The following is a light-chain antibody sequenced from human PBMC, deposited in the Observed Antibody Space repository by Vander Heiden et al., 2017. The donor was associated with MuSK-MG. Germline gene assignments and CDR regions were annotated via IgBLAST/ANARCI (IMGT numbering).Light chain of an antibody. V-gene: IGLV2-14*03. CDR3: SSYTSSSTYV. J-gene: IGLJ1*01. CDR1: SSDVGGYNY. CDR2: DVS. Sequence: QSALTQPASASGSPGQSITISCTGTSSDVGGYNYVSWYQQHPGKAHKLMIYDVSKRPSGVSNRFSGSKSGNTASLTISGLQDEDEADYYCSSYTSSSTYVFGTGTKVTVL.